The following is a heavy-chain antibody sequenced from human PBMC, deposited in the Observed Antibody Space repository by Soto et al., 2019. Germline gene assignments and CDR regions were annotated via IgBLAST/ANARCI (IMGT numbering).Heavy chain of an antibody. CDR2: TYYRSKWYN. J-gene: IGHJ6*02. D-gene: IGHD2-21*02. CDR3: ARDRRVVVTATRDYYYYGMDV. Sequence: SQTLSLTCAISGDSVSSNSAAWNWIRQSPSRGLEWLGRTYYRSKWYNDYAVSVKSRITINPDTSKNQFSLQLNSVTPEDTAVYYCARDRRVVVTATRDYYYYGMDVWGQGTTVTVSS. V-gene: IGHV6-1*01. CDR1: GDSVSSNSAA.